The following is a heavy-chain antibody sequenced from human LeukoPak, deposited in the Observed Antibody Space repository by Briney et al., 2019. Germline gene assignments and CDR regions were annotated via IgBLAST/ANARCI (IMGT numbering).Heavy chain of an antibody. CDR2: ISGSGGST. CDR3: AKDRGSIAARTYFDY. J-gene: IGHJ4*02. V-gene: IGHV3-23*01. CDR1: GGTFSSYA. D-gene: IGHD6-6*01. Sequence: SCKASGGTFSSYAMSWVRQAPGKGLEWVSAISGSGGSTYYADSVKGRFTISRDNSKNTLYLQMNSLRAEDTAVYCCAKDRGSIAARTYFDYWGQGTLVTVSS.